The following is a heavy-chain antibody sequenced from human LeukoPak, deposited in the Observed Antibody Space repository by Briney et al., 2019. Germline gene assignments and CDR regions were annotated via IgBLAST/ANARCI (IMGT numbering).Heavy chain of an antibody. Sequence: PGGSLRLSCAASGFTFSSYSMNWVRQAPGKGLEWVSSISSSSSYIYYADSVKGRFTISRDNAKNSLYLQMNSLRAEDTAVYYCASPVVATTRHFDYWGQGTLVTVSS. J-gene: IGHJ4*02. V-gene: IGHV3-21*01. CDR3: ASPVVATTRHFDY. CDR2: ISSSSSYI. D-gene: IGHD5-12*01. CDR1: GFTFSSYS.